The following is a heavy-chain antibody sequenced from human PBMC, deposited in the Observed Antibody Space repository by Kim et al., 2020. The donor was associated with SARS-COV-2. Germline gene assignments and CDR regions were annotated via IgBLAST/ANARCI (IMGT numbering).Heavy chain of an antibody. CDR3: TRNSLDSSALPLDC. CDR1: GFTLSGSA. D-gene: IGHD3-22*01. J-gene: IGHJ4*02. V-gene: IGHV3-73*01. Sequence: GGSLRLSCTASGFTLSGSAIQWVRQASGKGLEWLGRIKTKTYNYATTYSASVKGRFTISRDDSKNTAYLQMNNLKTEDTAVYYCTRNSLDSSALPLDCWGQGTLVTVSS. CDR2: IKTKTYNYAT.